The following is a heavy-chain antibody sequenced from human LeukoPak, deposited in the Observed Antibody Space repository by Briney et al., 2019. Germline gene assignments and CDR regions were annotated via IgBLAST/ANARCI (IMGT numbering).Heavy chain of an antibody. CDR3: AKVGSSGYDFDY. CDR1: GFTFSSYG. Sequence: GGSLRLSCAASGFTFSSYGMHWVRQAPGKGLEWVAVISYDGSNKYYADSVKGRSTISRDNSKNTLYLQMNSLRAEDTAVYYCAKVGSSGYDFDYWGQGTLVTVSS. D-gene: IGHD3-3*01. CDR2: ISYDGSNK. J-gene: IGHJ4*02. V-gene: IGHV3-30*18.